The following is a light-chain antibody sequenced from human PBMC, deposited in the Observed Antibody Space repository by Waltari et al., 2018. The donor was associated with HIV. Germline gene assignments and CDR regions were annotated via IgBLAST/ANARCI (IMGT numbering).Light chain of an antibody. Sequence: QSALTQPASVSGSPGQSITISCTGTSSDVGGYNYVSCYQQHPGKAPKLMIYEVNNRPSGVSNRFAGSKSGNRASLTSSGLQAEDEADYYCSSYTSTNTLVFGGGTKLTVL. CDR1: SSDVGGYNY. J-gene: IGLJ3*02. V-gene: IGLV2-14*01. CDR2: EVN. CDR3: SSYTSTNTLV.